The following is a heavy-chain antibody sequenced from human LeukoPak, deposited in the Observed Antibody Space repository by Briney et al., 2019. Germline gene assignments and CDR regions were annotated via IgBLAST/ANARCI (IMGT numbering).Heavy chain of an antibody. CDR2: IYPADSDP. Sequence: GESLQISCKGSGYNFANFWIGWVRQMPGKGLEWVGIIYPADSDPRYSPSFQGQVTISADKSISTAYLQWSSLKASDTAMYYCAILDQVSGWRWGQGTLVTVSS. V-gene: IGHV5-51*01. J-gene: IGHJ4*02. D-gene: IGHD6-19*01. CDR3: AILDQVSGWR. CDR1: GYNFANFW.